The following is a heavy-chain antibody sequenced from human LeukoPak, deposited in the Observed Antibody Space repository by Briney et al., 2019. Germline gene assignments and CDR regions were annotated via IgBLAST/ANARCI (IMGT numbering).Heavy chain of an antibody. CDR2: IFYDGTT. D-gene: IGHD1-1*01. CDR1: GVSISSPNSC. J-gene: IGHJ4*02. V-gene: IGHV4-39*01. Sequence: PSETLPLTCPVSGVSISSPNSCWGWLRQPPGKGLESIVRIFYDGTTYDNPSLKSRGNISVDTAKSQFSLTLRSVTAAYTAVYYCARRVGVGTTVDFWGQGNLVTVSS. CDR3: ARRVGVGTTVDF.